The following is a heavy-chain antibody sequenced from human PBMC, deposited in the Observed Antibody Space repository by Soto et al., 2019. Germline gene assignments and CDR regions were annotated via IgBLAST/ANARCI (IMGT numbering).Heavy chain of an antibody. CDR1: GFTFSSYA. V-gene: IGHV3-23*01. Sequence: GGSLRLSCAASGFTFSSYAMSWVRQAPGKGLEWVSAISGSGGSTYYADSVKGRFTIPRDNSKNTLYLQMNSLRAEDTAVYYCAKDLNGYCSGGSCHWDYYYGMDVWGQGTTVTVSS. J-gene: IGHJ6*02. D-gene: IGHD2-15*01. CDR2: ISGSGGST. CDR3: AKDLNGYCSGGSCHWDYYYGMDV.